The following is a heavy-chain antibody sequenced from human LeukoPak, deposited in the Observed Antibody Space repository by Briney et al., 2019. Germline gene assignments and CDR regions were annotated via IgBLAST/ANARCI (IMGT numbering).Heavy chain of an antibody. CDR2: IRFDGSNR. Sequence: GGSLKLSCAASGFTTATYGLHWVRQAPGKGLEWLAFIRFDGSNRYYADSVKGRFTISRDTSKNMLYLQMNSLRAEDTAVYYCGTLAAGSLDYWGQGTLVTVAS. V-gene: IGHV3-30*02. CDR1: GFTTATYG. D-gene: IGHD3-10*01. J-gene: IGHJ4*02. CDR3: GTLAAGSLDY.